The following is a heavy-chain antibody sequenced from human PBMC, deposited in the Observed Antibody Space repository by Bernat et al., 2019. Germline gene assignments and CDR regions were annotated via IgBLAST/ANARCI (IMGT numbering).Heavy chain of an antibody. J-gene: IGHJ4*02. CDR3: AKYSDSSGYYYLVW. V-gene: IGHV3-23*04. CDR2: ISSSGGST. D-gene: IGHD3-22*01. Sequence: VQLVESGGGVVQPGRSLRLSCAASGFTFSSYAMSWVRQAPGKGLEWVSAISSSGGSTYYADSVKGRFTISRDNSKNTLYLQMNSLRVEDTAVYYCAKYSDSSGYYYLVWWGQGTLVTVSS. CDR1: GFTFSSYA.